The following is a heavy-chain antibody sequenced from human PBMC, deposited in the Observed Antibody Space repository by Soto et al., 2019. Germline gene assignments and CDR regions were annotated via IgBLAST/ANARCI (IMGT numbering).Heavy chain of an antibody. CDR2: ICYSGST. D-gene: IGHD5-12*01. Sequence: SETLSLTCTVSGGSISSYYWSWIRQPPGKGLEWIGYICYSGSTNYNPSLKSRVTISVDTSKNQFSLKLSSVTAADTAVYYCAIASGYDRYLWFDPWGQGTLVTVSS. J-gene: IGHJ5*02. CDR3: AIASGYDRYLWFDP. V-gene: IGHV4-59*01. CDR1: GGSISSYY.